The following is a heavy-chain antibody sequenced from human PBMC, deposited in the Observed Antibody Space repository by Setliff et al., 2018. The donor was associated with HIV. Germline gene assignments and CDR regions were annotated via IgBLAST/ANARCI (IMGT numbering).Heavy chain of an antibody. D-gene: IGHD2-2*01. CDR1: GFTFSSYR. J-gene: IGHJ5*02. V-gene: IGHV3-21*01. CDR2: ISSSSSYI. CDR3: ARVVGGYCSSTSCYGGWFDP. Sequence: PGGSLRLSCAASGFTFSSYRMNWVRQAPGKGLEWVSSISSSSSYIYYADSVKGRFTISRDNAKNSLYLQMNSLRAEDTAVYYCARVVGGYCSSTSCYGGWFDPWGQGTLVTVSS.